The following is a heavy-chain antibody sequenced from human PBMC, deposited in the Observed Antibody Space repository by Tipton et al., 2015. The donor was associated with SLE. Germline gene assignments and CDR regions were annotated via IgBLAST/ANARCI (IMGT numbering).Heavy chain of an antibody. CDR1: GFTFSSYA. D-gene: IGHD2-15*01. CDR3: ARGLGVVVAVAFDI. V-gene: IGHV3-21*01. CDR2: ISSSSSYI. Sequence: SLRLSCAASGFTFSSYAMSWVRQAPGKGLEWVSSISSSSSYIYYADSVKGRFTISRDNAKNSLYLQMNSLRAEDTAVYYCARGLGVVVAVAFDIWGQGTMVTVSS. J-gene: IGHJ3*02.